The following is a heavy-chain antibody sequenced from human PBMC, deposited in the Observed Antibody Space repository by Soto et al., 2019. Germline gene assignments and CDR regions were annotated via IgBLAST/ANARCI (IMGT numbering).Heavy chain of an antibody. Sequence: GGSLRLSFAASGFTFSSYAMSWVRKDPGKGLEWVSSISCSGGRTSYADSVKGRFTISRDNSKNTLYMKMNSMRAEDTAVYYCASTKXAAHPAYWGQGTLXTV. CDR3: ASTKXAAHPAY. D-gene: IGHD6-6*01. CDR1: GFTFSSYA. V-gene: IGHV3-23*01. J-gene: IGHJ4*02. CDR2: ISCSGGRT.